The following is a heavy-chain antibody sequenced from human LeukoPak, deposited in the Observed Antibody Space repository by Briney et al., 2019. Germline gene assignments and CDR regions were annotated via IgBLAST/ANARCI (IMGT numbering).Heavy chain of an antibody. CDR3: AKAGIGVVGYFDY. Sequence: GGSLRLSCAASGFTFDDYGMSWVRQAPGKGLEWVSAIRGSGGGTYYADSVKGRFTISRDNSKNTLYLQMNSLRDEDTALYYCAKAGIGVVGYFDYWGRGTLVTVSS. V-gene: IGHV3-23*01. D-gene: IGHD6-19*01. CDR1: GFTFDDYG. CDR2: IRGSGGGT. J-gene: IGHJ4*02.